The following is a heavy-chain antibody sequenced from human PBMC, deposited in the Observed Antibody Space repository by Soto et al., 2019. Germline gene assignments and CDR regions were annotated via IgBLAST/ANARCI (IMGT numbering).Heavy chain of an antibody. CDR3: ARYCFGHRDY. CDR1: GFTFSDHY. J-gene: IGHJ4*02. D-gene: IGHD2-21*02. Sequence: EVQLVESGGDLVQPGGSLRLSCATSGFTFSDHYMDWIRQAPGKGLEWVGRSRNKAKSFSTDYAASVKGRFTISRDDSNNPLYLQLNSLKTEDTAVYYCARYCFGHRDYWGQGTLVTVSS. CDR2: SRNKAKSFST. V-gene: IGHV3-72*01.